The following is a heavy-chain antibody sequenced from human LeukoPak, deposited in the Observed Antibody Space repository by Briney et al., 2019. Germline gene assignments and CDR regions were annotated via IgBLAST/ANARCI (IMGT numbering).Heavy chain of an antibody. D-gene: IGHD4-23*01. CDR3: ARDYGGNSGY. V-gene: IGHV3-21*01. Sequence: GGSLRLSCAASGFSFGSYGMTWVRQAPGKGLEWVSSISSSSSFIYYADSVKGRFTISRDNAKNSLYLQMTSLRAEDTAVYYCARDYGGNSGYWGQGTLVTVSS. CDR1: GFSFGSYG. J-gene: IGHJ4*02. CDR2: ISSSSSFI.